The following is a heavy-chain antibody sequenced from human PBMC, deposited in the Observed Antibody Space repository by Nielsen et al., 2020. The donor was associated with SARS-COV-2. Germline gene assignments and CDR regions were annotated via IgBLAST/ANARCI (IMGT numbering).Heavy chain of an antibody. Sequence: SETLSLTCSVSGGSIESYEHYWSWIRQSPGKGLEWIGYIYYSWSAYYNPSLEGRVTISVDTSANQFSLRLNSVTAADTAQYYCARDRQGYNYYYGMDVWGQGTTVTVS. J-gene: IGHJ6*02. CDR3: ARDRQGYNYYYGMDV. D-gene: IGHD5-24*01. CDR1: GGSIESYEHY. V-gene: IGHV4-30-4*01. CDR2: IYYSWSA.